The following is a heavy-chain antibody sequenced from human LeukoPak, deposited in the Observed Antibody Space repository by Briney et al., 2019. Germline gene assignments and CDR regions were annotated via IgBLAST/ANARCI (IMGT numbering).Heavy chain of an antibody. CDR2: IYYSGST. CDR3: ARVTGYSRFDP. D-gene: IGHD6-13*01. Sequence: SQTLSLTCNVSGGSISSGDYYWSWIRQPPGKGLEWIGNIYYSGSTYYNPSLKSRVTISVDTSKNQFSLKLSSVTAADTAVYYCARVTGYSRFDPWGQGTLVTVSS. J-gene: IGHJ5*02. V-gene: IGHV4-30-4*08. CDR1: GGSISSGDYY.